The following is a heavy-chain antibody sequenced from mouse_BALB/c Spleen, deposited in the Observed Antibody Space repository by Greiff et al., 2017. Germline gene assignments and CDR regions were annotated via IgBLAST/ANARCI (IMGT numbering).Heavy chain of an antibody. CDR1: GYAFTNYL. CDR2: INPGSGGT. Sequence: VHLVESGAELVRPGTSVKVSCKASGYAFTNYLIEWVKQRPGQGLEWIGVINPGSGGTNYNEKFKGKATLTADKSSSTAYMQLSSLTSDDSAVYFCARDGYGNHYDYWGQGTSVTVSS. D-gene: IGHD2-10*02. CDR3: ARDGYGNHYDY. V-gene: IGHV1-54*01. J-gene: IGHJ4*01.